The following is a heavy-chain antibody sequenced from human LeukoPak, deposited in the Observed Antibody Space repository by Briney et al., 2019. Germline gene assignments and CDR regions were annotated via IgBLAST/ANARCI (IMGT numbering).Heavy chain of an antibody. D-gene: IGHD3-22*01. Sequence: SETLSLTCSVSGGSISSSSYYCGWIRQPPRKGLEWIGSIYYSGSTYYNSSLKSRVTISADTSKNQFSLKLNSVSAADTAMYYCARQPDSSGYWGQGTLVTVSS. CDR1: GGSISSSSYY. CDR2: IYYSGST. J-gene: IGHJ1*01. V-gene: IGHV4-39*07. CDR3: ARQPDSSGY.